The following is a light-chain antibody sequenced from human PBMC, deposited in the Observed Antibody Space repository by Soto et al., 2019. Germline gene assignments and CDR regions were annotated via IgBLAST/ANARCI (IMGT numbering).Light chain of an antibody. CDR2: GAS. Sequence: EIVLTQSPGTLSLCPGERATLSCRASQSVSSSYLAWYQQKPGQAPRLLIYGASSRATGITDRFSGSGSGTDFTLNISRLEPEDFAVYYCKQFGSSPMFTFGPGTKGDV. CDR1: QSVSSSY. J-gene: IGKJ3*01. CDR3: KQFGSSPMFT. V-gene: IGKV3-20*01.